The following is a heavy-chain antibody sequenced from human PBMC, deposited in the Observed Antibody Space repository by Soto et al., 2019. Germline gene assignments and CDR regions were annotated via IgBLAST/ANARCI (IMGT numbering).Heavy chain of an antibody. CDR2: ISPMFGAA. D-gene: IGHD3-10*01. CDR1: GGTFNTYA. J-gene: IGHJ4*02. Sequence: QVQLVQSGAEMKKPGSSVKVSCQSSGGTFNTYAMNWVRQAPGQGPEWMGDISPMFGAANYAPKVQGRVTITADESTGTTYVKLSIFTSEDTAVYFCEREVQVHTPAFVYWGQGTLVTVSS. V-gene: IGHV1-69*19. CDR3: EREVQVHTPAFVY.